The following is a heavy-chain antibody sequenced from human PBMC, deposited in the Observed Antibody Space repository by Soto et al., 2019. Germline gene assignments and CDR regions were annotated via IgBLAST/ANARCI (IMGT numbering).Heavy chain of an antibody. CDR3: AREDVDTAMVGFSDY. Sequence: QVQLVQSGAEVKKPGSSLKVSCKASGGTFSSYAISWVRQVPGQGLEWMGGIIPIFGTANYAQKFQGRVTTTADESTSTAYMELSSLRSEDTAVYYCAREDVDTAMVGFSDYWGQGTLVTVSS. D-gene: IGHD5-18*01. J-gene: IGHJ4*02. CDR1: GGTFSSYA. V-gene: IGHV1-69*01. CDR2: IIPIFGTA.